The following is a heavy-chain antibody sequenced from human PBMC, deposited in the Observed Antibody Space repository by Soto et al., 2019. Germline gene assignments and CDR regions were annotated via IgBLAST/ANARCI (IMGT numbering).Heavy chain of an antibody. J-gene: IGHJ4*02. CDR2: IYSSGST. D-gene: IGHD1-1*01. V-gene: IGHV4-59*12. CDR1: GGSISGFY. CDR3: ARVPGTTRYWDF. Sequence: PSETLSLTCTVSGGSISGFYWNWIRQSPGKGLEWIGYIYSSGSTNSNPALKSRVTISVNEPKNQFSLTLRSVTAEDTTVYYCARVPGTTRYWDFWGQGTLVTVSS.